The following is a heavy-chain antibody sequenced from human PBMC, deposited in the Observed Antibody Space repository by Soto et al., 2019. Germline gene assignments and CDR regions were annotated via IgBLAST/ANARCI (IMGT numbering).Heavy chain of an antibody. V-gene: IGHV3-30*03. D-gene: IGHD5-12*01. J-gene: IGHJ6*02. Sequence: GGSLRLSCAISGFTFSTYGMHWVRQAPGKGLEWVAVISYDGNYIYYADSVKGRFTISRDNSKYTLYLQMNSLRGEDTAVYYCARGSKAGDGYNSVDYYYYGMDVWGQGTTVTVSS. CDR2: ISYDGNYI. CDR3: ARGSKAGDGYNSVDYYYYGMDV. CDR1: GFTFSTYG.